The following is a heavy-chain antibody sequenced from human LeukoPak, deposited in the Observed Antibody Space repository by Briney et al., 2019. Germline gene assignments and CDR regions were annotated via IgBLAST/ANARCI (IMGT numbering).Heavy chain of an antibody. CDR3: AAGHQNSLEGD. J-gene: IGHJ4*02. Sequence: PGGSLRLSCAASGFSITDWPLSWVRQAPGEGLEWVSAIGVRTHYADSVKGRFTISRDGSKNTLYLQMNSLTVEDTAIYFCAAGHQNSLEGDWGQGTLVSVAS. CDR2: IGVRT. CDR1: GFSITDWP. D-gene: IGHD1-1*01. V-gene: IGHV3-23*01.